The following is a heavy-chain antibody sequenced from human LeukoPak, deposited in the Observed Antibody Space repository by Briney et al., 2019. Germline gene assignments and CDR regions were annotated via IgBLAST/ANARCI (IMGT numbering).Heavy chain of an antibody. D-gene: IGHD5-12*01. V-gene: IGHV4-39*01. Sequence: GSLRLSCAASGFTFSSYAMSWIRQPPGKGLEWIGSIYYSGSTYYNPSLKSQVTISVDTSKNQFSLKLSSVTAADTAVYYCASEGDGATEIYFDYWGQGTLVTVSS. CDR3: ASEGDGATEIYFDY. CDR2: IYYSGST. CDR1: GFTFSSYA. J-gene: IGHJ4*02.